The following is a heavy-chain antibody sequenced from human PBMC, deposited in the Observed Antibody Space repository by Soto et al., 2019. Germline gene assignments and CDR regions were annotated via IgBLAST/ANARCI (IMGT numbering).Heavy chain of an antibody. Sequence: EVQLLEAGGGLVKPGGSLRLSCAASGFTFSTYAMAWVRQAPGRGLEWVSGFGSGDTTYYADSVKCRFTISRDNSKSTLYLQMNSLRAADTAIYYCAKDTRGSSSQFFDYWGQGTLVTVSS. D-gene: IGHD6-6*01. CDR2: FGSGDTT. CDR1: GFTFSTYA. V-gene: IGHV3-23*01. J-gene: IGHJ4*02. CDR3: AKDTRGSSSQFFDY.